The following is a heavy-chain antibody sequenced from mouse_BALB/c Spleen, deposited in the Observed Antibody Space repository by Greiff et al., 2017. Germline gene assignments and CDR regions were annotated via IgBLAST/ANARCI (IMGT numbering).Heavy chain of an antibody. J-gene: IGHJ3*01. CDR3: ATYYDYDGWFAY. D-gene: IGHD2-4*01. CDR2: ISYSGST. V-gene: IGHV3-2*02. Sequence: EVKLLESGPGLVKPSQSLSLTCTVTGYSITSDYAWNWIRQFPGNKLEWMGYISYSGSTSYNPSLKSRISITRDTSKNQFFLQLNSVTTEDTATYYCATYYDYDGWFAYWGQGTLVTVSA. CDR1: GYSITSDYA.